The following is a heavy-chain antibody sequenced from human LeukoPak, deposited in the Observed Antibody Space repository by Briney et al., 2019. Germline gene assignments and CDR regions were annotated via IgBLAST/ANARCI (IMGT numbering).Heavy chain of an antibody. Sequence: SETLSLTCTVSGGSISSYYWSWIRQPPGKGLEWIGYIYYSGSTNYNPSLKSRVTISVDTSKNQFSLKLSSVTAADTAVYYCARHGLAARYYYMDVWGKGTTVTISS. CDR2: IYYSGST. CDR1: GGSISSYY. J-gene: IGHJ6*03. V-gene: IGHV4-59*01. D-gene: IGHD6-13*01. CDR3: ARHGLAARYYYMDV.